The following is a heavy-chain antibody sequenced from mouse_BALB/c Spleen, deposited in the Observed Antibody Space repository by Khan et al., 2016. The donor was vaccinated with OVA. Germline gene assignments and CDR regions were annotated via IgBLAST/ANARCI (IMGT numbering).Heavy chain of an antibody. D-gene: IGHD3-3*01. CDR1: GYSITSDYA. CDR2: ISYSGST. CDR3: VRGRAY. J-gene: IGHJ3*01. Sequence: EVQLQESGPGLVKPSQSLSLTCTVTGYSITSDYAWNWIRQFPGNKLEWMGYISYSGSTSYTPSLKSRISVTRDTSKKQFFLQLNSVTSEDTATYYCVRGRAYWGQGTLVTVSA. V-gene: IGHV3-2*02.